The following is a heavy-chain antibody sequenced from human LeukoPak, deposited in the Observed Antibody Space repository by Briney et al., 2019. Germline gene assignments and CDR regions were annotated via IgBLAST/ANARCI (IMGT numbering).Heavy chain of an antibody. CDR2: INWNGVRT. CDR3: AKYDYSNYVGYYDH. J-gene: IGHJ4*02. Sequence: PGGSLRLSCAASGFTFDDYGMSWVRQAPGKGLEWVSGINWNGVRTDYADSVKGRFTISRDNAKNSLYLQMNSLRAEDTAFYYCAKYDYSNYVGYYDHWGQGTLVTVSS. D-gene: IGHD4-11*01. CDR1: GFTFDDYG. V-gene: IGHV3-20*04.